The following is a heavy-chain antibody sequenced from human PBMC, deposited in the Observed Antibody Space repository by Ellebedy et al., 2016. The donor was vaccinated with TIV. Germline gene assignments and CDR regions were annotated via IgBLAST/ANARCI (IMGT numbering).Heavy chain of an antibody. D-gene: IGHD4-17*01. CDR2: INSDGSST. CDR1: GFTFSSYG. V-gene: IGHV3-74*01. CDR3: ARDSKHGDYVGYDSSDMDV. Sequence: PGGSLRLSCAASGFTFSSYGMHWVRQAPGKGLEWVSRINSDGSSTSYADSVKGRFTISRDNAKNTLYLQMNSLRAEDTAVYYCARDSKHGDYVGYDSSDMDVWGQGTTVSVSS. J-gene: IGHJ6*02.